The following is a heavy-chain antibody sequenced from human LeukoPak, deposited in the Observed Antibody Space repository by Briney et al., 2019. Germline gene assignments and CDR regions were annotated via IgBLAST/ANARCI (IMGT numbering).Heavy chain of an antibody. CDR1: GFTFSSYW. CDR2: IKNDGSEE. CDR3: ARAIRGSAVDTGDR. Sequence: QTGGSLRLSCAASGFTFSSYWMRCVRQAPGKGLEGGANIKNDGSEEYYVDSVKGRFTISRDNAKNSLFLQMNSLTVEDTAVYYCARAIRGSAVDTGDRWGQGTLVTVSS. J-gene: IGHJ4*02. D-gene: IGHD3-10*01. V-gene: IGHV3-7*01.